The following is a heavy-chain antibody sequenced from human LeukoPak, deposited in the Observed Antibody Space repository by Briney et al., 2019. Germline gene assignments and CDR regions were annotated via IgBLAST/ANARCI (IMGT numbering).Heavy chain of an antibody. CDR2: ISWDGGST. CDR1: GFTFDDYT. Sequence: GGSLRLSCAASGFTFDDYTMHWVRQAPGKGLEWVSLISWDGGSTYYADSVKGRFTISRDNSKNTLYLQMNSLRAEDTAVYYCAKGIVEMATIWWFDPWGQGTLVTVSS. CDR3: AKGIVEMATIWWFDP. D-gene: IGHD5-24*01. V-gene: IGHV3-43*01. J-gene: IGHJ5*02.